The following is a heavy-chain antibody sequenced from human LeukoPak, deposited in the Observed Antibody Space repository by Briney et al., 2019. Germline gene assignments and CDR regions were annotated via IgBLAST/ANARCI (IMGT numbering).Heavy chain of an antibody. CDR2: ISYDGSNK. Sequence: GGSLRLSCAASGFTFSSYAMHWVRQAPGKGLEWVAVISYDGSNKYYADSVKGRFTISRDNSKNTLYLQMNSLRAEDTAVYYCARDLRKLAMVDYWGQGTLVTVSS. CDR3: ARDLRKLAMVDY. D-gene: IGHD5-18*01. CDR1: GFTFSSYA. V-gene: IGHV3-30-3*01. J-gene: IGHJ4*02.